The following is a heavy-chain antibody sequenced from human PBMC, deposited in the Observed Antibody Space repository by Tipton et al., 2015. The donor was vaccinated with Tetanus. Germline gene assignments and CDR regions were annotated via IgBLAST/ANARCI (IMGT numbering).Heavy chain of an antibody. Sequence: SLRLSCAGSGFSFRDFGMNWVRQAPGKGLEWVSYISYSSTSIYYAASVKGRFTVSRDNAKNSLYLQMNTLRDDDTAVYYCARRCEARANWFDSWGQGTLVTVSS. V-gene: IGHV3-48*02. J-gene: IGHJ5*01. CDR3: ARRCEARANWFDS. CDR2: ISYSSTSI. D-gene: IGHD2-8*01. CDR1: GFSFRDFG.